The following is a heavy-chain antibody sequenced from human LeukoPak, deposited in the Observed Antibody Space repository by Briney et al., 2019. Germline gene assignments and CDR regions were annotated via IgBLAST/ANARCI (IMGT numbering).Heavy chain of an antibody. CDR3: ARALETYYYDSSGYFDY. V-gene: IGHV3-7*03. CDR1: GFIFSSFW. Sequence: GGSLRLSCAASGFIFSSFWMTWVRQAPGKGLEWVANIKQDGSEKYYVDSVKGRFTISRDNAKNSLYLQMNSLRAEDTALYYCARALETYYYDSSGYFDYWGQGTLVTVSS. D-gene: IGHD3-22*01. J-gene: IGHJ4*02. CDR2: IKQDGSEK.